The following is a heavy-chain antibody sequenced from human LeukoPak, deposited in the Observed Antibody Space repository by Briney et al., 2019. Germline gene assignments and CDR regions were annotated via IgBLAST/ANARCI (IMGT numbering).Heavy chain of an antibody. V-gene: IGHV1-18*01. CDR3: ARSSEYGDYGVDH. CDR2: ISPYNGNT. CDR1: GYTFTSYG. D-gene: IGHD4-17*01. J-gene: IGHJ4*02. Sequence: GASVRVSCTASGYTFTSYGISWVRQAPGQGLEWMGWISPYNGNTNYAQKLQGRVSITKDTSTSTVYMELKSLRSDDTAVYYCARSSEYGDYGVDHWGQGTLVTVSS.